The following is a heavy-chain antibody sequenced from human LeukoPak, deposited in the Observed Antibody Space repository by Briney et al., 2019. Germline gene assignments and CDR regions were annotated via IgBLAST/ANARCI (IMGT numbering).Heavy chain of an antibody. V-gene: IGHV3-33*01. CDR3: ARDRQLGGYYYYGMDV. CDR1: GFTFSSYG. D-gene: IGHD6-6*01. J-gene: IGHJ6*02. CDR2: IWYDGSNK. Sequence: GGSLRLSCAASGFTFSSYGMHWVRQAPGKGLEWVAVIWYDGSNKYYADSVKGRFTISRDNSKNTLYLQMNSLRAEDTAVYYCARDRQLGGYYYYGMDVWGQGTTDTVSS.